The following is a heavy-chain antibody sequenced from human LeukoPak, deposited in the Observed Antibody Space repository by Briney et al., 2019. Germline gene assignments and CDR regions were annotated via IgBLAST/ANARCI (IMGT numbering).Heavy chain of an antibody. Sequence: SETLSLTCTVSGGSISSSSYYWGWIRQPPGKGLEWIGSIYCSGSTYYNPSLKSRVTISGDTSKNQFSLKLSSVTAADTAVYYCARSVSGYSSAWYDYWGQGTLVTVSS. D-gene: IGHD6-19*01. V-gene: IGHV4-39*01. CDR2: IYCSGST. CDR3: ARSVSGYSSAWYDY. CDR1: GGSISSSSYY. J-gene: IGHJ4*02.